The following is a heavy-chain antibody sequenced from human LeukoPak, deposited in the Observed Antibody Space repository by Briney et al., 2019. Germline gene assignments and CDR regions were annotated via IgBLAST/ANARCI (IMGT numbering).Heavy chain of an antibody. J-gene: IGHJ4*02. Sequence: WIRQPPGKGLEWVGFIRSKAYGGTTEYAASVKGRFTISRDDSKSIAYLQMNSLKTEDTAVYYCTRELHDYGDLNFDYWGQGTLVTVSS. CDR2: IRSKAYGGTT. V-gene: IGHV3-49*02. D-gene: IGHD4-17*01. CDR3: TRELHDYGDLNFDY.